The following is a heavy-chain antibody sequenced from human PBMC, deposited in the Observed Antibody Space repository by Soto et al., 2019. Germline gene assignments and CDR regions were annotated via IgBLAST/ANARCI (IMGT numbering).Heavy chain of an antibody. CDR3: AKGARDVDS. CDR2: ISSSGST. Sequence: EVQLLESGGGLVQPGGSLRPSCAASGFTFSSQTMSWVRQAPGKGLEWVSVISSSGSTSYTDCVEGRFTISKDSSKNTLYLQLNSLRVEDTAVYYCAKGARDVDSWGQGTLVTVSS. J-gene: IGHJ4*02. CDR1: GFTFSSQT. D-gene: IGHD5-12*01. V-gene: IGHV3-23*01.